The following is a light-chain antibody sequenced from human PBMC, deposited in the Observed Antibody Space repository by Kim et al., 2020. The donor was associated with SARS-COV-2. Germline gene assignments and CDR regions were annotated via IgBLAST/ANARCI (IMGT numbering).Light chain of an antibody. V-gene: IGKV1-6*01. CDR2: SAS. Sequence: ASVGDRVTITCRASQDSGSDLGWYQQKPGKAPKVLIYSASHLQSGVPSRFSGSGSGTDFTLTITTLQPEDFASYYCLQDHNFPRTFGQGTKVDIK. J-gene: IGKJ1*01. CDR3: LQDHNFPRT. CDR1: QDSGSD.